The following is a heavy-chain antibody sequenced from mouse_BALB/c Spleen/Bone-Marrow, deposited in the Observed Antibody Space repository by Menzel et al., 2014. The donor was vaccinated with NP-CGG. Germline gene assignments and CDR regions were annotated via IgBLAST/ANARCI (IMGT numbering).Heavy chain of an antibody. CDR3: ARKGWLLFDY. CDR2: ISGGGST. Sequence: EVMLVEYGGGLVKPGGSLKLSCAASGFTFSSYGMSWVRQTPEKRLEWVASISGGGSTYYPDNVKGRFTISRDNARNILYLQMSGLRSEDTAMYYCARKGWLLFDYWGQGTTLTVSS. CDR1: GFTFSSYG. D-gene: IGHD2-3*01. V-gene: IGHV5-6-5*01. J-gene: IGHJ2*01.